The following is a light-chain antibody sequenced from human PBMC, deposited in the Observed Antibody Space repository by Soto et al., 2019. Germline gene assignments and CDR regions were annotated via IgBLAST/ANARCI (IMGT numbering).Light chain of an antibody. CDR1: QSVGSSY. CDR3: QQYVSSPRT. CDR2: GAS. J-gene: IGKJ1*01. Sequence: SGLTQSPGTLSLSPGERATLSCRASQSVGSSYLAWYQQKPGQAPRLLIYGASSRATGIPDRFSGSGSGTDFTLTISRLEPEDFALYYCQQYVSSPRTFGQGTKVDIK. V-gene: IGKV3-20*01.